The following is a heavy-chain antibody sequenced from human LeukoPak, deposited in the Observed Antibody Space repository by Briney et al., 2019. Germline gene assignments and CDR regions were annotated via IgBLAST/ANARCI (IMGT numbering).Heavy chain of an antibody. J-gene: IGHJ4*02. CDR2: IYYSGST. V-gene: IGHV4-59*12. CDR3: ATLDTGSYLRLDY. D-gene: IGHD1-26*01. CDR1: GGSISTYY. Sequence: SETLSLTCTVSGGSISTYYWSWIRQPPGKGLEWIGYIYYSGSTNYNPSLKSRVTISVDTSKSQFSLNLNSVTAADTAVYYCATLDTGSYLRLDYWGQGTLVTVSS.